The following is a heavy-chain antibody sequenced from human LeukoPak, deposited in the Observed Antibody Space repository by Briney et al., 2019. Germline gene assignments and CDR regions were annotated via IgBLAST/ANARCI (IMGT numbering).Heavy chain of an antibody. CDR1: GFTFSSYA. CDR3: ARGIFDYGGSFFDY. Sequence: PGGSLRLSCAASGFTFSSYAMSWVRQAPGKGLEWVSTISGSGGSTYYADSVKGRFTISRDNSKNTLYLQMNSLRAEDTAVYYCARGIFDYGGSFFDYWGQGTLVTVSS. CDR2: ISGSGGST. J-gene: IGHJ4*02. V-gene: IGHV3-23*01. D-gene: IGHD4-23*01.